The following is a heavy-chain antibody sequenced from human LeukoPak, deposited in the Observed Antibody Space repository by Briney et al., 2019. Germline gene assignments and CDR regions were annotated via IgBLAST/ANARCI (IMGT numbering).Heavy chain of an antibody. V-gene: IGHV3-21*01. D-gene: IGHD2-2*02. CDR2: ISSSSSYI. CDR3: ARDTSVVPAAITFDY. J-gene: IGHJ4*02. CDR1: GFTFSSYS. Sequence: GGSLRLSCAASGFTFSSYSMNWVRQAPGKGLEWVSSISSSSSYIYYADSVKGRFTISRDNAKNSLYLQMNSLRAEDTAVYYCARDTSVVPAAITFDYWGQGTLVTVSS.